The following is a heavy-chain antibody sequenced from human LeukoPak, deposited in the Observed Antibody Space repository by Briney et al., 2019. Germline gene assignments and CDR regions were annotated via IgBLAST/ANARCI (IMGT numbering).Heavy chain of an antibody. D-gene: IGHD7-27*01. J-gene: IGHJ4*02. CDR2: ISGSAGST. CDR3: AKGDWGSDYFDY. V-gene: IGHV3-23*01. CDR1: EFTFSSYA. Sequence: GGSLRLSCAASEFTFSSYAMSWVRQAPGKGLEWVSAISGSAGSTYYADSVKGRFTISRDNSKNTLYLQINSLRAEDTAVYYCAKGDWGSDYFDYWGQGTLVTVSS.